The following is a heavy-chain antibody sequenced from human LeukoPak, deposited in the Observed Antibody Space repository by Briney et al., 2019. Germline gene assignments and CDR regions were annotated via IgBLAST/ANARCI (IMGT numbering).Heavy chain of an antibody. CDR3: ARDRPEDPGLDV. V-gene: IGHV4-39*07. CDR2: IYYSGST. CDR1: GGSISSSSYY. D-gene: IGHD6-6*01. J-gene: IGHJ6*04. Sequence: PSETLSLTCTVSGGSISSSSYYWGWIRQPPGKGLEWIGSIYYSGSTYYNPSLKSRVTISVDTSKNQFSLKLSSVTAADTAVYYCARDRPEDPGLDVWGKGTTVTVSS.